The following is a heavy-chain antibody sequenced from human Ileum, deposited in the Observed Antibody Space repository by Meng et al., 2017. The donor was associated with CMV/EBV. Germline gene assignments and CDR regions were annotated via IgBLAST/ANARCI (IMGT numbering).Heavy chain of an antibody. Sequence: GESLKISCAASEFTFMNYWMTWVRQAPGKGLEWLSYINGGGSSIYYADSVKGRFTISRDNAKNSLYLQMNSLRAEDTGLYYCVGGGLQYFDYWGQGTMVTVSS. J-gene: IGHJ4*02. CDR2: INGGGSSI. CDR3: VGGGLQYFDY. D-gene: IGHD2-15*01. CDR1: EFTFMNYW. V-gene: IGHV3-48*04.